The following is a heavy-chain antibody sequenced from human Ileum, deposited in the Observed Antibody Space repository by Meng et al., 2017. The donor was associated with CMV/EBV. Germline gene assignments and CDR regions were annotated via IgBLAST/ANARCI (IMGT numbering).Heavy chain of an antibody. D-gene: IGHD2-15*01. Sequence: QVQLQGSGPGLVKPSQLLSLTCTVAGGSITSGNYYWSWIRQPPGRGLEWIGYIYYSGSPYYKPSLKSRVTISLDTSKNQFSLNLRSVTATDSAVYYCVRQVVAASFDYWGQGALVTVSS. CDR1: GGSITSGNYY. CDR3: VRQVVAASFDY. CDR2: IYYSGSP. J-gene: IGHJ4*02. V-gene: IGHV4-30-4*08.